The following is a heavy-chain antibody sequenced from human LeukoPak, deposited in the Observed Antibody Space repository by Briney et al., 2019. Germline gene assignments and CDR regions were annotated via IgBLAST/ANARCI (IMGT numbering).Heavy chain of an antibody. J-gene: IGHJ4*02. V-gene: IGHV4-34*01. D-gene: IGHD3-10*01. Sequence: PSETLSLTCAVYGGSFSGYYWSWIRQPPGKGLEWIGEINHSGSTNYNPSLKSRVTISVDTSKNQFSLKLSSVTAADTAVYYCARATYYYGSGTPGYLDYWGQGTLVTVSS. CDR2: INHSGST. CDR3: ARATYYYGSGTPGYLDY. CDR1: GGSFSGYY.